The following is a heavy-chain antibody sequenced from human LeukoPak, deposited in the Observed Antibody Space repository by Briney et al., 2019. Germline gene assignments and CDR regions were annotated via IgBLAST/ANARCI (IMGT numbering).Heavy chain of an antibody. J-gene: IGHJ4*02. CDR2: IFTSGNT. Sequence: SETLSLTCTVSDGSISSYYWSWIRQPPGKGLEWIGYIFTSGNTNYNPSLKSRVTISVDTSKNQFSLRLNSVTAADTAVYFCAIMACSSTSCSKGFDYWGQGTLVTVSS. D-gene: IGHD2-2*01. V-gene: IGHV4-4*09. CDR1: DGSISSYY. CDR3: AIMACSSTSCSKGFDY.